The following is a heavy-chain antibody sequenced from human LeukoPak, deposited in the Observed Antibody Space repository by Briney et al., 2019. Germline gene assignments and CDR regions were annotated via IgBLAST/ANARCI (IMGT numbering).Heavy chain of an antibody. Sequence: ASVKVSCKASGYTFTSYGISWVRQAPGQGLEWMGWISAYNGNTNYAQKLQGRVTMTTDTSTSTAYMELRSLRCDDTAVYYCARVSIADYGDYGDDYWGQGTLVTVSS. CDR1: GYTFTSYG. J-gene: IGHJ4*02. CDR3: ARVSIADYGDYGDDY. CDR2: ISAYNGNT. V-gene: IGHV1-18*04. D-gene: IGHD4-17*01.